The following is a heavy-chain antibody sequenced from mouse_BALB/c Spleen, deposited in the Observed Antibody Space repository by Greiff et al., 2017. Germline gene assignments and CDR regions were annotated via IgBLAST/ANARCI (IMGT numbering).Heavy chain of an antibody. J-gene: IGHJ4*01. V-gene: IGHV6-6*02. D-gene: IGHD6-5*01. CDR2: IRLKSNNYAT. Sequence: EVKVEESGGGLVQPGGSMKLSCVASGFTFSNYWMNWVRQSPEKGLEWVAEIRLKSNNYATHYAESVKGRFTISRDDSKSSVYLQMNNLRAEDTGIYYCTREAYTAMDYWGQGTSVTVSS. CDR1: GFTFSNYW. CDR3: TREAYTAMDY.